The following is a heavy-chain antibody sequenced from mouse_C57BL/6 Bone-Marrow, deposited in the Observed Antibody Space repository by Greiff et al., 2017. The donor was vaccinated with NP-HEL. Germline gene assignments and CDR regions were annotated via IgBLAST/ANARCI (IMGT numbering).Heavy chain of an antibody. CDR2: IYPRSGNT. CDR3: ARDLDYYGSSYDY. V-gene: IGHV1-81*01. D-gene: IGHD1-1*01. Sequence: QVQLQQSGAELARPGASVKLSCKASGYTFTSYGISWVKQRTGQGLEWIGEIYPRSGNTSYNEKFKGKATLTADKSSSTAYLELRSLTSYDSAVYFCARDLDYYGSSYDYWGQGTTLTVSS. J-gene: IGHJ2*01. CDR1: GYTFTSYG.